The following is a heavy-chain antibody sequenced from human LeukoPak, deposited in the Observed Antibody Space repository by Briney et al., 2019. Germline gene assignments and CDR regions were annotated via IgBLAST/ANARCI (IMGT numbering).Heavy chain of an antibody. CDR1: GFTFSSYG. CDR2: ISVTGSNT. Sequence: GGSLRLSCAASGFTFSSYGMHWVRQAPGKGLEWVSDISVTGSNTNYADSVKGRFTISRDTSKNSLFLQMSSLRAEDTAIYYCAKRGSSWYLNNWYFDLWGRGTLVIVSS. CDR3: AKRGSSWYLNNWYFDL. V-gene: IGHV3-23*01. D-gene: IGHD6-13*01. J-gene: IGHJ2*01.